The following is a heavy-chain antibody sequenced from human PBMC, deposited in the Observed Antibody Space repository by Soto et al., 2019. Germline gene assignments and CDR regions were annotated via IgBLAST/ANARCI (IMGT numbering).Heavy chain of an antibody. CDR1: GVSISSRDYY. D-gene: IGHD6-13*01. CDR2: IYYSGST. J-gene: IGHJ6*02. Sequence: SETLSLTCTVSGVSISSRDYYWSWIRQPPGKGLEWIGYIYYSGSTYYNPSLKSRVTISVDTSKNQFSLKLSSVAAADTAVYYCARDRRGSSSWYSYGMDVWGQGTTVTVSS. CDR3: ARDRRGSSSWYSYGMDV. V-gene: IGHV4-30-4*01.